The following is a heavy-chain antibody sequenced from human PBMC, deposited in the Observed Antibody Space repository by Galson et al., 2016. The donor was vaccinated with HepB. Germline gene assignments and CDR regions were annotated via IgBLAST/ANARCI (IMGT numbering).Heavy chain of an antibody. J-gene: IGHJ2*01. V-gene: IGHV4-34*01. CDR1: GGSLDNLY. Sequence: SETLSLTCAVSGGSLDNLYWGWIRQSPGKGLEWIGEIKGNGVTSSNPSFESRLTISVDPSKNQFSLRLRSVTAADTSVYYCARRMRYDVWNGVAWSFDLWGRGTLVTVSS. CDR3: ARRMRYDVWNGVAWSFDL. CDR2: IKGNGVT. D-gene: IGHD3-3*01.